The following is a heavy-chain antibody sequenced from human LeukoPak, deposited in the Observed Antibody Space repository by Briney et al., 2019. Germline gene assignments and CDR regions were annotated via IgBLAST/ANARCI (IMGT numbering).Heavy chain of an antibody. J-gene: IGHJ4*02. D-gene: IGHD3-10*01. V-gene: IGHV3-21*01. Sequence: GGSLRLSCAASGFTFSPYSMNWVRQAPGKGLEWVSSISGTGSYIYYADSVKGRFTISRDNAKNSLYLQMNSLRAEDTAVNYCARMGSYYYGSGSFFPSFDYWGQGTLVTVSS. CDR2: ISGTGSYI. CDR1: GFTFSPYS. CDR3: ARMGSYYYGSGSFFPSFDY.